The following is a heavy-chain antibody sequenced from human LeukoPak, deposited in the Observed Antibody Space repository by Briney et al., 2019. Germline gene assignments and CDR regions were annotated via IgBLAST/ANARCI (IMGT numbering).Heavy chain of an antibody. Sequence: SVKVSCKASGGTFSSYAISWVRQAPGQGLEWMGGIIPIFGTANYAQKFQGRVTITTDESTSTAYMELSSLRSEDTAVYYCASSVVVTFNWFDPWGQGTLVTVSS. V-gene: IGHV1-69*05. J-gene: IGHJ5*02. CDR2: IIPIFGTA. CDR3: ASSVVVTFNWFDP. D-gene: IGHD2-21*02. CDR1: GGTFSSYA.